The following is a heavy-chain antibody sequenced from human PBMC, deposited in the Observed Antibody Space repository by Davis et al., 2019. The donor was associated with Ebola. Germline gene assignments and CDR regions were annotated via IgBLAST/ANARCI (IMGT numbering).Heavy chain of an antibody. V-gene: IGHV4-61*01. Sequence: SETLSLTCTVSGGSVSSGSYYWSWIRQPPGKGLEWIGYIYYSGSTNYNPSLKSRVTISVDTSKNQFSLKLSSVTAADTAVYYCARPRYYYDSSGYYGYWGQGTLVTVSS. CDR1: GGSVSSGSYY. J-gene: IGHJ4*02. CDR2: IYYSGST. CDR3: ARPRYYYDSSGYYGY. D-gene: IGHD3-22*01.